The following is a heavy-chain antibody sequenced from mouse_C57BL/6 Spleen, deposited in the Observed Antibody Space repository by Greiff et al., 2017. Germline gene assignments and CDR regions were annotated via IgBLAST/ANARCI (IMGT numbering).Heavy chain of an antibody. V-gene: IGHV1-77*01. Sequence: VQLVESGAELVKPGASVKISCKASGYTFTDYSINWVKQRPGQGLEWIGKLGPGRGSTYYNEKFKGKATLTADKSSSAAYVQLSSLTSEDSEGYFCASDDYGRVPLDYWGQGTTLTVSS. CDR3: ASDDYGRVPLDY. CDR1: GYTFTDYS. CDR2: LGPGRGST. D-gene: IGHD1-1*01. J-gene: IGHJ2*01.